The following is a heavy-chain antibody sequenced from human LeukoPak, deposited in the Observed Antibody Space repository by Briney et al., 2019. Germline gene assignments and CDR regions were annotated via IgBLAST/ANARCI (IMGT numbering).Heavy chain of an antibody. D-gene: IGHD2-15*01. J-gene: IGHJ4*02. CDR2: IFSGGTN. V-gene: IGHV4-39*01. CDR1: GGSISRDSYY. Sequence: SGTLSVTCAVSGGSISRDSYYSGWIRQPPGEGLEWIGSIFSGGTNYYNRSLKSRVTISVDTSKIQFSLKLTSVTAADAAAYYCARHSRNCSGGYCYLYYWGQGTLVTVS. CDR3: ARHSRNCSGGYCYLYY.